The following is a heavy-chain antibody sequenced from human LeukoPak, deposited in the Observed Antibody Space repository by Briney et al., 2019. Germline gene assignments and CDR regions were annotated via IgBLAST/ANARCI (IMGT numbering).Heavy chain of an antibody. CDR2: KKQDGSEK. V-gene: IGHV3-7*05. J-gene: IGHJ5*02. Sequence: GGSLRLSCAASGFTFSNYWMIWVRQAAGKVLEWVGNKKQDGSEKRYAYSVRGRFSISRDNAQTSLQLWTNSLRAEDTAVYYCARASDPWLQLTWGQGTLVTVSS. CDR1: GFTFSNYW. CDR3: ARASDPWLQLT. D-gene: IGHD5-24*01.